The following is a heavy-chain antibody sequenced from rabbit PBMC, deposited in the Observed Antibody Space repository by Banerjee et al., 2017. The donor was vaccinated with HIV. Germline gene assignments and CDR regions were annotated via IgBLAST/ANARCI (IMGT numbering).Heavy chain of an antibody. D-gene: IGHD4-1*01. CDR3: ARDLAGVIGWNFNL. J-gene: IGHJ4*01. CDR2: INTISGDT. CDR1: GIDFSSSYW. Sequence: QQQLEESGGGLVKPGGTLTLTCKAPGIDFSSSYWICWVRQAPGKGLEWVACINTISGDTVYATWAKGRFTISKASWTTVTLQMTSLTAVDTASYFCARDLAGVIGWNFNLWGQGTLVTVS. V-gene: IGHV1S45*01.